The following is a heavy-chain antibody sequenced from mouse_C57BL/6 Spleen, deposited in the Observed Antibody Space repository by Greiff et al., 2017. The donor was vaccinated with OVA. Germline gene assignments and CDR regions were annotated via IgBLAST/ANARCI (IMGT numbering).Heavy chain of an antibody. CDR3: AREGNYEGFWYFDV. D-gene: IGHD2-1*01. CDR1: GYTFTDHT. CDR2: IYPRDGST. J-gene: IGHJ1*03. V-gene: IGHV1-78*01. Sequence: VKLMESDAELVKPGASVKISCKVSGYTFTDHTIHWLKQRPEQGLEWIGHIYPRDGSTKYNEKFKGKATLTADKSSSTAYMQLNSLTSEDSAVYFCAREGNYEGFWYFDVWGTGTTVTVSS.